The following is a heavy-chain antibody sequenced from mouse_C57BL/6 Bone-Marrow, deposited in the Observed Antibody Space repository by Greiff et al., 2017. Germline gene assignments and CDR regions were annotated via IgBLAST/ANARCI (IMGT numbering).Heavy chain of an antibody. CDR1: GYTFTSYG. CDR2: IYPRSGNT. J-gene: IGHJ2*01. D-gene: IGHD1-1*01. Sequence: VQLQQSGAELARPGASVKLSCKASGYTFTSYGISWVKQRTGQGLEWIGEIYPRSGNTYYNEKFKGKATLTADKSSSTAYMVLRSRTSEDSAVYFCAREGDYYGSSSGFDYWGQGTTLTVSS. CDR3: AREGDYYGSSSGFDY. V-gene: IGHV1-81*01.